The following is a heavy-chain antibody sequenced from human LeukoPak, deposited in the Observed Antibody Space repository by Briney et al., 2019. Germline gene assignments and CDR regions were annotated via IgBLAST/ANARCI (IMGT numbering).Heavy chain of an antibody. V-gene: IGHV1-8*01. CDR2: VNPNSGNT. CDR3: ARGTPYCSSASCYNY. Sequence: ASVKVSCKASGCDFSSFDVNWVRQAPGQGLEWMGWVNPNSGNTGYAQKFQGRVTMTRDTSINTAYMELSNLRSEDTAVYYCARGTPYCSSASCYNYWGRGSLVTVSS. D-gene: IGHD2-2*02. CDR1: GCDFSSFD. J-gene: IGHJ4*02.